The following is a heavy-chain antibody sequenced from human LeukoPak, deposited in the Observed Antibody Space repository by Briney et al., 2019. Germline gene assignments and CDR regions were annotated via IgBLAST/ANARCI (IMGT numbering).Heavy chain of an antibody. CDR1: GFSFSRFG. V-gene: IGHV3-7*03. CDR2: IKQDGSEK. D-gene: IGHD3/OR15-3a*01. Sequence: GGSLRLSCAASGFSFSRFGMNWVRQVPGQGLEWVANIKQDGSEKFYVASVKGRFTISRDNGKSSLYLQMNSLRAEDTALYYCATSYDMGWLIGYWGQGTLVTVSS. CDR3: ATSYDMGWLIGY. J-gene: IGHJ4*02.